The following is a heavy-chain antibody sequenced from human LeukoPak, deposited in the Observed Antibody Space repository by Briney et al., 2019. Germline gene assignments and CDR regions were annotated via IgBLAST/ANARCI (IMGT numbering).Heavy chain of an antibody. V-gene: IGHV4-4*09. J-gene: IGHJ4*02. CDR2: IYTSGST. CDR1: GGSISSYY. D-gene: IGHD2-15*01. Sequence: SETLSLTCTVSGGSISSYYWSWIRQPPGKGLEWIGYIYTSGSTNYNPSPKSRVTISVDTSKNQFSLKLSSVTAADTAVYYCARHSSRVVFDYWGQGTLVTVSS. CDR3: ARHSSRVVFDY.